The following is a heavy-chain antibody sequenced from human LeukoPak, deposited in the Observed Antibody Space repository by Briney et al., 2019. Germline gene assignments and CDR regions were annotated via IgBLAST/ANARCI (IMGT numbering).Heavy chain of an antibody. CDR1: GGSTSSSSYY. Sequence: SETLSLTCTVSGGSTSSSSYYWGWIRQPPGKGLEWIGSIYYSGSTYYNPSLKSRVTISVDTSKNQFSLKLSSVTAADTAVYYCAQGQEVTLVYYFDYWGQGTLVTVSS. CDR2: IYYSGST. CDR3: AQGQEVTLVYYFDY. D-gene: IGHD3-10*01. V-gene: IGHV4-39*01. J-gene: IGHJ4*02.